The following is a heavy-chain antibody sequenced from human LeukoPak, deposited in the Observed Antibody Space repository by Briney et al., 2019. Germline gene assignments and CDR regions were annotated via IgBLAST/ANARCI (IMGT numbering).Heavy chain of an antibody. CDR3: AKDDYIVVVMAATIAY. J-gene: IGHJ4*02. CDR2: ISGSGTST. CDR1: GYTFSSYA. Sequence: GGSLRLSCAASGYTFSSYAMSWVRQAPGKGLEWVSAISGSGTSTYYADSVKGRFTISRDNSKNTLYLQMNSLRAEDTAIYYCAKDDYIVVVMAATIAYWGQGTLVTVSS. D-gene: IGHD2-15*01. V-gene: IGHV3-23*01.